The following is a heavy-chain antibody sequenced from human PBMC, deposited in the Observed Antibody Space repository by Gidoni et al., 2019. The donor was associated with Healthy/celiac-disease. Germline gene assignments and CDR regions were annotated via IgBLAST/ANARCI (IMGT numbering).Heavy chain of an antibody. CDR1: GFTLSSYS. Sequence: GGVGQPGGALRLSCAAAGFTLSSYSMNWVRQAPGKGLEWVSYISSSSSTIYYADSVKGPFTISRDNAKNSLYLQMNSLRDEDTAVYDCTRDAPWELPTSVRFDYWGPGTLVTVSS. V-gene: IGHV3-48*02. CDR3: TRDAPWELPTSVRFDY. J-gene: IGHJ4*02. CDR2: ISSSSSTI. D-gene: IGHD1-26*01.